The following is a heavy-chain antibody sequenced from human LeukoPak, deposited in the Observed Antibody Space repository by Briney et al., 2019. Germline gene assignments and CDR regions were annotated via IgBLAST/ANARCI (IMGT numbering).Heavy chain of an antibody. J-gene: IGHJ6*03. Sequence: GSLRLSCATSGFTFNGYDMNWVRQPPGKGLEWIGDIYHSGSTNYNASLKRRVHILVGPSKNHFFLKQIYVASADTAAVYCARGGRSSWYSFYYYDIDVWGKGTTVTISS. CDR2: IYHSGST. CDR1: GFTFNGYD. D-gene: IGHD6-13*01. CDR3: ARGGRSSWYSFYYYDIDV. V-gene: IGHV4-34*01.